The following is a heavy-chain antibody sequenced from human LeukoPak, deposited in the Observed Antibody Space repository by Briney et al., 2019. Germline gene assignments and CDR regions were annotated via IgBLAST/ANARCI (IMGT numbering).Heavy chain of an antibody. CDR3: ARGYCSSTSCLGPMVREVMDY. CDR1: GFTVSSSY. D-gene: IGHD2-2*01. CDR2: FYRGETT. Sequence: GGSLRLSCAASGFTVSSSYMYWVRQAPGKGLEWVSFFYRGETTYYAESVRGRFTISRDNSKNTLYLQMNSLRAEDTAVYYCARGYCSSTSCLGPMVREVMDYWGQGTLVTVSS. J-gene: IGHJ4*02. V-gene: IGHV3-53*05.